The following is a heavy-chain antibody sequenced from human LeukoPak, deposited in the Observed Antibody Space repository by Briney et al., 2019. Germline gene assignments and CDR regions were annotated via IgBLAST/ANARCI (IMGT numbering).Heavy chain of an antibody. V-gene: IGHV4-59*01. Sequence: SETLSLTCTVSGGSISIYYWSWIRQPPGKGLEWIGYVYNSGSTDYNPSLKSRVTISADTSKNQFSLKLSSVIAADMAVYYCVRDRELNYWGQGILVTVSS. CDR2: VYNSGST. CDR1: GGSISIYY. J-gene: IGHJ4*02. D-gene: IGHD5-24*01. CDR3: VRDRELNY.